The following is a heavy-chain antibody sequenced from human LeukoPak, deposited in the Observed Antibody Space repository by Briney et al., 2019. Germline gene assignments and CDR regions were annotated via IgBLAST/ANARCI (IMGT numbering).Heavy chain of an antibody. CDR3: ARDPSIVVVPAAMDY. D-gene: IGHD2-2*01. Sequence: GGSLRLSCAASGFTFSSYWMHWVRQAPGKGLVWVSRINSDGSSTSHADSVKGRFTISRDNAKNTLYLQMNSLRAEDTAVYYCARDPSIVVVPAAMDYWGQGTLVTVSS. CDR2: INSDGSST. CDR1: GFTFSSYW. V-gene: IGHV3-74*01. J-gene: IGHJ4*02.